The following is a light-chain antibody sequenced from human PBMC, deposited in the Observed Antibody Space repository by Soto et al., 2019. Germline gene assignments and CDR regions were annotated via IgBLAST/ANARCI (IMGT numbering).Light chain of an antibody. Sequence: DIQMTQSPSTLSASVGDRVKITCRASQSISVWLAWYQQKPGTGPKLLIYKASILESGVPSRFSGSGSGTEFTLNIGSLQPDDVAAYYCQHYDGYSRYFGQGNKLDIK. CDR3: QHYDGYSRY. V-gene: IGKV1-5*03. CDR2: KAS. J-gene: IGKJ2*01. CDR1: QSISVW.